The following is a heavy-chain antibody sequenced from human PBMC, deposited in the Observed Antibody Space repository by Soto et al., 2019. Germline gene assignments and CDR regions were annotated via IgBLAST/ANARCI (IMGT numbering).Heavy chain of an antibody. CDR2: IYGSGST. V-gene: IGHV4-4*07. Sequence: PSETLSLTCSVSNGSLIRFYWHWIRQPAGKGLEWIGRIYGSGSTNYSPSLKSRVTMSLDMSKNQVSLRLTSVTAEDTAVYYCAKDGGILEPAYGMDVWGQGTTVTVSS. D-gene: IGHD3-3*01. CDR3: AKDGGILEPAYGMDV. CDR1: NGSLIRFY. J-gene: IGHJ6*02.